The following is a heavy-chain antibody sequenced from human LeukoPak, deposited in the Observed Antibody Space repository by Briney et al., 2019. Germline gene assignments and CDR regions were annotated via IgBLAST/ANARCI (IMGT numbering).Heavy chain of an antibody. V-gene: IGHV3-53*01. CDR3: ARDQWELLRGYGMDV. Sequence: GGSLRLSCAASGFTVSSNYMSWVRQAPGKGLEGVSVIYSGGSTYYADSVKGRFTISRDNAKNSLYLQMNSLRAEDTAVYYCARDQWELLRGYGMDVWGQGTTVTVSS. D-gene: IGHD1-26*01. J-gene: IGHJ6*02. CDR2: IYSGGST. CDR1: GFTVSSNY.